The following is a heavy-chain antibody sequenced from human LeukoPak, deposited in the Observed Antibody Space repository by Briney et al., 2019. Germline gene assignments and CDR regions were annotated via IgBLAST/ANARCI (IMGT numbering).Heavy chain of an antibody. CDR3: TTEIVVPAEQGGNWFDP. J-gene: IGHJ5*02. V-gene: IGHV3-15*01. CDR1: GFTFSNAW. CDR2: IKSKTDGGTT. D-gene: IGHD2-2*01. Sequence: GGSLRLSCAASGFTFSNAWMSWVRQAPGKGLEWVGRIKSKTDGGTTDYAAPVKGRFTISRDDSKNTLYLQMNSLKTEDTAVYYCTTEIVVPAEQGGNWFDPWGPGNPGHRLL.